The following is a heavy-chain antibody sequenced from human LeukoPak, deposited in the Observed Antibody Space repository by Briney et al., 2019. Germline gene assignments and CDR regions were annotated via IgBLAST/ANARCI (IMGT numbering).Heavy chain of an antibody. Sequence: TSETLSLTCAVSGGSISSGGYSWSWIRQPPGKGLEWIGYIYHSGSTYYNPSLKSRVTISVDTSKNQFSLKLRSVTAADTAVYYCARERRGMTQLDYWGQGTLVTVSS. V-gene: IGHV4-30-2*05. CDR2: IYHSGST. J-gene: IGHJ4*02. CDR3: ARERRGMTQLDY. CDR1: GGSISSGGYS.